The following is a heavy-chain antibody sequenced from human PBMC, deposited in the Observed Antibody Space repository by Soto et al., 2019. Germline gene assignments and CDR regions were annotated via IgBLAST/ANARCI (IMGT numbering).Heavy chain of an antibody. CDR3: AKSPDSSGYYSIDY. D-gene: IGHD3-22*01. V-gene: IGHV1-69*12. J-gene: IGHJ4*02. Sequence: QVQLVQSGAEVKKPGSSVKVSCKASGGTFSSYAISWVRQAPGQGLEWMGGIIPIFGTANYAQKSQGRVTITADESTSTAYMELSSLRSEDTAVYYCAKSPDSSGYYSIDYWGQGTLVTVSS. CDR2: IIPIFGTA. CDR1: GGTFSSYA.